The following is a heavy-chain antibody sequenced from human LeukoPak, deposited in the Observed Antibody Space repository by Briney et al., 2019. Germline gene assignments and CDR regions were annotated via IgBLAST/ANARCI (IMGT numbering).Heavy chain of an antibody. CDR2: INGDGSSA. Sequence: GGSLRLSCAASGFTFTKYWMHWVRHARGKGVVWVSRINGDGSSAMYADSVRGRFTISRDNVKNTLHLQMSSLSGDDTAVYYCARGAPDFGDYFDYWGQGTLVTVSS. J-gene: IGHJ4*02. CDR3: ARGAPDFGDYFDY. V-gene: IGHV3-74*03. CDR1: GFTFTKYW. D-gene: IGHD3/OR15-3a*01.